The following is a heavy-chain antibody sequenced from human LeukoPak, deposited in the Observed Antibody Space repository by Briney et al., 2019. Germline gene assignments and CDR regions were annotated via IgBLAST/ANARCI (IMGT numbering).Heavy chain of an antibody. CDR1: GFPFDDYG. V-gene: IGHV3-7*01. CDR3: ARPKLQLSINWYFDL. CDR2: IKKDGTEK. D-gene: IGHD1-1*01. J-gene: IGHJ2*01. Sequence: GGSLRLSCAASGFPFDDYGMSWVRQAPGKGLEWVANIKKDGTEKKYVDSVKGRFTISRDNAKNSLYLQMNSLRAEDTALYYCARPKLQLSINWYFDLWGRGTLVTVSS.